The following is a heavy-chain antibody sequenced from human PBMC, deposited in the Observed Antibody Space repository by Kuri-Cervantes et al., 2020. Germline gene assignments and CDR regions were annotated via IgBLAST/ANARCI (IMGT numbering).Heavy chain of an antibody. J-gene: IGHJ4*02. CDR3: ARRYLDGGADY. CDR1: GYTFTSYS. D-gene: IGHD3/OR15-3a*01. CDR2: INPNSGGT. Sequence: ASVKVSCKASGYTFTSYSMHWVRQAPGQRLEWMGWINPNSGGTNYAQKFQGWVTMTRDTSISTAYMELSRLRSDDTAVYYCARRYLDGGADYWGQGTLVTVSS. V-gene: IGHV1-2*04.